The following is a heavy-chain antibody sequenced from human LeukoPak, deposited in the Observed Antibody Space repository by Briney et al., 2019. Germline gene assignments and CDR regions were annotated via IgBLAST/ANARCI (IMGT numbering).Heavy chain of an antibody. D-gene: IGHD3-9*01. CDR2: ISWNSGSI. CDR3: AKDMRDGYDILTGYSDAFDI. J-gene: IGHJ3*02. Sequence: GGSLRLSCAASGFTFDDYALHWVRQAPGKGLEWVSGISWNSGSIGYADSVKGRFTISRDNAKNSLYLQMNSLRAEDTALYYCAKDMRDGYDILTGYSDAFDIWGQGTMVTVSS. V-gene: IGHV3-9*01. CDR1: GFTFDDYA.